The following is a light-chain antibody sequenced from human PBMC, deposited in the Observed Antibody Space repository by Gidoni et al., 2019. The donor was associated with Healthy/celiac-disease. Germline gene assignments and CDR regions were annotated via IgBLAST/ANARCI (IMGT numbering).Light chain of an antibody. V-gene: IGKV4-1*01. CDR2: WAS. J-gene: IGKJ2*01. CDR1: QSVLYSSNNKNY. Sequence: IVMTQSTDSLAVSLGERATINCKSSQSVLYSSNNKNYLAWYQQKPGQPPKLLIYWASTRESGVPDRFSGSESGTDFTLTISSLQAEDVAVYYCQQYYSTPTFGQGTKLEIK. CDR3: QQYYSTPT.